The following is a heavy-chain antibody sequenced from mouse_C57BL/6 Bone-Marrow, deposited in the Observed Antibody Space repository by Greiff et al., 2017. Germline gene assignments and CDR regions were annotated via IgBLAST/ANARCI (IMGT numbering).Heavy chain of an antibody. J-gene: IGHJ4*01. Sequence: EVMLVESGPELVKPGASVKIPCKASGYTFTDYNMDWVKQSHGKSLEWIGDINPNNGGTIYNQKFKGKATLTVDKSSSTAYMELRSLTSEDTAVYYCARSIQLLRFFYYAMDYWGQGTSVTVSS. CDR1: GYTFTDYN. CDR3: ARSIQLLRFFYYAMDY. D-gene: IGHD1-1*01. V-gene: IGHV1-18*01. CDR2: INPNNGGT.